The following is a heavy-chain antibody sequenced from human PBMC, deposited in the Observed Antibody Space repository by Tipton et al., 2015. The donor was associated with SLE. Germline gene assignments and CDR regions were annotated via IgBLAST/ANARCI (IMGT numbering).Heavy chain of an antibody. J-gene: IGHJ6*02. D-gene: IGHD2-15*01. Sequence: SLRLSCAASEFFVSNYYMSWVRQAPGKGLEWVSVIYGGGNTDYAHSVKGQFTISRDNSKNTLYLQMNSLRAEDTAVYYCTSLLTGYYGMDVWGQGTTVTVSS. V-gene: IGHV3-53*05. CDR1: EFFVSNYY. CDR3: TSLLTGYYGMDV. CDR2: IYGGGNT.